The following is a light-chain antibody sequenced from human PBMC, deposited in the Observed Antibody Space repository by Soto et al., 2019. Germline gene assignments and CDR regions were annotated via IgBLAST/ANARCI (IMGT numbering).Light chain of an antibody. Sequence: DIQMTQSPSSLSASVADRVTITCRSSQSIRRSLNWYQHKPGKAPKLLIYAASSLQSGVPSRFSGSGSGTDFTLKISRVETEDVGIYFCMQATLFPIFGQGTKVEIK. CDR3: MQATLFPI. J-gene: IGKJ1*01. CDR1: QSIRRS. V-gene: IGKV1-39*01. CDR2: AAS.